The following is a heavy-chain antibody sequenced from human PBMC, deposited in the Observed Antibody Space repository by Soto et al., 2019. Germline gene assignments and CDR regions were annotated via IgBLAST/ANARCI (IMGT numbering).Heavy chain of an antibody. J-gene: IGHJ4*02. CDR3: ARVKWLRFDY. D-gene: IGHD5-12*01. V-gene: IGHV4-34*01. CDR2: INHSGST. CDR1: GGSFSGYY. Sequence: QVQLQQWGAGLLKPSETLSLTCAVYGGSFSGYYWSWIRQPPGKGLEWIGEINHSGSTNNNPSLKSRVTISVDTSKNQFSLKLSSVTAADTAVYYCARVKWLRFDYWGQGTLVTVSS.